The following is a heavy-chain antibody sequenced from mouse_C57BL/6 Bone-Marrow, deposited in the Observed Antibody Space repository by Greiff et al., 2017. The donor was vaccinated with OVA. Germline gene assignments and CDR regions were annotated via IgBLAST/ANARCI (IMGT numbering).Heavy chain of an antibody. V-gene: IGHV1-53*01. D-gene: IGHD1-1*01. J-gene: IGHJ2*01. CDR2: INPSNGGT. Sequence: VQLQQPGTELVKPGASVKLSCKASGYTFTSYWMHWVKQRPGQGLEWIGNINPSNGGTNYNEKFKSKATLTVDKSSSTAYMQLSSLTSEDSAVYYCARWGTVVAPYFDYWGQGTTLTVSS. CDR1: GYTFTSYW. CDR3: ARWGTVVAPYFDY.